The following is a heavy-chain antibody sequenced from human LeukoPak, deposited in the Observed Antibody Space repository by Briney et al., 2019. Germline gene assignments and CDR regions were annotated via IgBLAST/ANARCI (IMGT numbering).Heavy chain of an antibody. CDR2: IRYDGSNK. D-gene: IGHD6-13*01. Sequence: GGSLRLSCVASGFTFSSYGMHWVRPAPGKGLEWVAFIRYDGSNKYYADSVKGRFTISRDNSKNTLYLQMNSLRAEDTAVYYCAKLFSSSWYLWGQGTLVTVSS. CDR3: AKLFSSSWYL. CDR1: GFTFSSYG. V-gene: IGHV3-30*02. J-gene: IGHJ4*02.